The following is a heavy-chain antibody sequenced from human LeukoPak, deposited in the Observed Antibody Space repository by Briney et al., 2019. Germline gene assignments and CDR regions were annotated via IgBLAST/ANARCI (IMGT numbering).Heavy chain of an antibody. CDR3: ARESSSWYAASDFDI. D-gene: IGHD6-13*01. CDR1: GYTFTSYG. J-gene: IGHJ3*02. Sequence: GASVTVSCMASGYTFTSYGISWVGQAPGQGLEWMGWISAYNGNTNYAQKLQGRVTMTTDTSTSTAYMELRSLRSDDTAVYYCARESSSWYAASDFDIWGQGTMVTVSS. CDR2: ISAYNGNT. V-gene: IGHV1-18*01.